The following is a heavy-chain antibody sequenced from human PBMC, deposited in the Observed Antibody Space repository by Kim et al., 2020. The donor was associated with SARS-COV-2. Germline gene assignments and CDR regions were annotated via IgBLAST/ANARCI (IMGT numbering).Heavy chain of an antibody. D-gene: IGHD2-21*02. V-gene: IGHV3-21*01. CDR2: ISSSSSYI. CDR3: ARDGPSSWAYCGGDCSNGDWYFDL. J-gene: IGHJ2*01. Sequence: GGSLRLSCAASGFTFSSYSMNWVRQAPGKGLEWVSSISSSSSYIYYADSVKGRFTISRDNAKNSLYLQMNSLRAEDTAVYYCARDGPSSWAYCGGDCSNGDWYFDLWGRGTLVTVSS. CDR1: GFTFSSYS.